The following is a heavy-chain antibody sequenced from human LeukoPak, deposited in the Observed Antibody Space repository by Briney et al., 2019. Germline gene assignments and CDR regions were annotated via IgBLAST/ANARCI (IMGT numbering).Heavy chain of an antibody. D-gene: IGHD3-10*01. CDR3: ARVRGDSRGDY. J-gene: IGHJ4*02. V-gene: IGHV4-31*03. Sequence: PSETLSLTCTVSGGSFTSGSYYWSWIRQHPGKGLEWIGYISYSGSTYSNPSLKSRLTISLDTSKNHFSLKLSSVTAADTAVYYCARVRGDSRGDYWGQGTLVTVSS. CDR2: ISYSGST. CDR1: GGSFTSGSYY.